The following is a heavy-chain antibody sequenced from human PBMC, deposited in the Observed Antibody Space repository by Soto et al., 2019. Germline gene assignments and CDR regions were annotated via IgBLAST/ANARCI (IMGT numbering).Heavy chain of an antibody. CDR3: AYSSTPFDY. CDR1: GFTFSSYA. CDR2: ISGCGGST. V-gene: IGHV3-23*01. J-gene: IGHJ4*02. Sequence: GGSLRLSCAASGFTFSSYAMSWVRQAPGKGLEWVSAISGCGGSTYYADSVKGRFTISRDNSKNTLYLQINSLRAEDTAVYYCAYSSTPFDYWGQGTLVTVPQ. D-gene: IGHD6-13*01.